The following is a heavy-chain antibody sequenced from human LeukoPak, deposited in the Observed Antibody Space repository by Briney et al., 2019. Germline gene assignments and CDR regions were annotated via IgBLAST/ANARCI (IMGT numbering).Heavy chain of an antibody. D-gene: IGHD2-2*01. CDR1: GSTFSSYW. V-gene: IGHV3-7*01. J-gene: IGHJ3*01. CDR3: AKDLVYCSSTSCA. Sequence: GGSLRLSCAASGSTFSSYWMSWVRQAPGKGLEWVANIKQDGSEKYYVDSVKGRFTISRDNAKNSLYLQMNSLRAEDTAVYYCAKDLVYCSSTSCAWGQGTMVTVSS. CDR2: IKQDGSEK.